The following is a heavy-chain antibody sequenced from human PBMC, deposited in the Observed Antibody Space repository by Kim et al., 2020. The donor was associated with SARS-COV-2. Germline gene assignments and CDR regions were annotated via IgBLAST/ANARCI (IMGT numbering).Heavy chain of an antibody. CDR2: IKSKINGYAT. Sequence: GGSLRLSCGASGFTFSNAAMNWVRRAPGKGLEWVGRIKSKINGYATAYGASVKGRFTISRDDSKNTSYLQMNSLKTEDTAVYYCTSASGESLGGGGAFGVWGQGTTVAVSS. V-gene: IGHV3-73*01. D-gene: IGHD2-15*01. CDR1: GFTFSNAA. J-gene: IGHJ3*01. CDR3: TSASGESLGGGGAFGV.